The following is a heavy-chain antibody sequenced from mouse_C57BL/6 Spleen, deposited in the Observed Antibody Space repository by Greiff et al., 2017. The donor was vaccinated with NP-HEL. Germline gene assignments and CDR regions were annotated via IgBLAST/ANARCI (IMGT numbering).Heavy chain of an antibody. Sequence: QVQLQQPGAELVRPGSSVKLSCKASGYTFTSYWMHWVKQRPIQGLEWIGNIDPSDSETNYNQKFKDKATLTVDKSSSTAYMQLSSLTSEDSAVYYCARGDYGSSYSAMDYWGQGTSVTVSS. CDR3: ARGDYGSSYSAMDY. CDR2: IDPSDSET. D-gene: IGHD1-1*01. J-gene: IGHJ4*01. V-gene: IGHV1-52*01. CDR1: GYTFTSYW.